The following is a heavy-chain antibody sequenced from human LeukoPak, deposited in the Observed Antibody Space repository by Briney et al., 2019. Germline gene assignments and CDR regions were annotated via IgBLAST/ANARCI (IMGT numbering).Heavy chain of an antibody. CDR1: GYTFTDYY. J-gene: IGHJ4*02. V-gene: IGHV1-2*02. CDR3: ARGGYYDFWSGYFTFDY. Sequence: GASVNVSCKSSGYTFTDYYMHWLRQAPGQGLEWMGWINPNSGGTNYAQKFQGRVTMTRDTSISTAYMELSRLRSDDTAVYYCARGGYYDFWSGYFTFDYWGQGTLVTVSS. D-gene: IGHD3-3*01. CDR2: INPNSGGT.